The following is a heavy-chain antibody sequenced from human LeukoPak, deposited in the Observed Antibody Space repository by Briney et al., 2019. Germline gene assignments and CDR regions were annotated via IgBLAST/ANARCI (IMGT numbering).Heavy chain of an antibody. CDR3: ARDPHRDSTDPAFDY. V-gene: IGHV1-2*02. CDR2: INPNSGGT. D-gene: IGHD4-17*01. Sequence: SVKVSCKASGYTFTGYYMHWVRQAPGQGLEWMGCINPNSGGTNYAQKFQGRVTMTRDTSISTAYMELSRLRSDYTAVYYCARDPHRDSTDPAFDYWGQGTLVTVSS. J-gene: IGHJ4*02. CDR1: GYTFTGYY.